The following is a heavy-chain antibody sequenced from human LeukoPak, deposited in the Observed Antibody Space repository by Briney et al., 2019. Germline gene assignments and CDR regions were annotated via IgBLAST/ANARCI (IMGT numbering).Heavy chain of an antibody. CDR3: ARSVYGVVITHDAFDI. D-gene: IGHD3-3*01. CDR1: GGSISSSSYY. Sequence: KPSQTLSLTCTVSGGSISSSSYYWGWIRQPPGKGLEGIGSIYYWGSTYYNPSLKSRVTISVDTSKNQFSLKLSSVTAADTAVYYCARSVYGVVITHDAFDIWGQGTMVTVSS. CDR2: IYYWGST. V-gene: IGHV4-39*01. J-gene: IGHJ3*02.